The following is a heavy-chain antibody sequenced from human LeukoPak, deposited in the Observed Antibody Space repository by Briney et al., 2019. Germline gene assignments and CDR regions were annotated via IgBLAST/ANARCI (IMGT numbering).Heavy chain of an antibody. Sequence: PSETLSLTCAVYGGSFSGYYWSWIRQPPGKGLEWIGEINHSGSTNYNPSLKSRVTISVDTSKNQFSLKLSSVTAADTAVYYCASARGYSYGSVDYWGQGTLVTVSS. CDR1: GGSFSGYY. V-gene: IGHV4-34*01. J-gene: IGHJ4*02. CDR3: ASARGYSYGSVDY. CDR2: INHSGST. D-gene: IGHD5-18*01.